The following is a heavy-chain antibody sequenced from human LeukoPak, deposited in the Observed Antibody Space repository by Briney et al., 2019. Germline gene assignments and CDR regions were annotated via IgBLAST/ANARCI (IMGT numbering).Heavy chain of an antibody. J-gene: IGHJ4*02. CDR1: GSPLSSYA. Sequence: GGSLRLSCEASGSPLSSYAMSWVRQAPGKGLEWVSYISSSSSTIYDADSVKGRFTISRDNAKNSLYLQMNSLRDEDTAVYYCARERGYSYGYSDYWGQGTLVTVSS. CDR2: ISSSSSTI. D-gene: IGHD5-18*01. V-gene: IGHV3-48*02. CDR3: ARERGYSYGYSDY.